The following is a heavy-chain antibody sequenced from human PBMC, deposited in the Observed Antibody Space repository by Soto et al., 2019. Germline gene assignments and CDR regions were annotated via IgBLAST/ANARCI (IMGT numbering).Heavy chain of an antibody. J-gene: IGHJ4*02. CDR1: GFTFGDYA. Sequence: EVQLVESGGGLVQPGRSLRLSCAASGFTFGDYAMHWVRQTPGKGLEWVSCISWNSDSIAYADSVKGRFTISRDNAKNSLYLQMNSLRAEDTAFYYCTKDIGSSYFTYYFESWGQGTLVTVSS. V-gene: IGHV3-9*01. D-gene: IGHD6-13*01. CDR3: TKDIGSSYFTYYFES. CDR2: ISWNSDSI.